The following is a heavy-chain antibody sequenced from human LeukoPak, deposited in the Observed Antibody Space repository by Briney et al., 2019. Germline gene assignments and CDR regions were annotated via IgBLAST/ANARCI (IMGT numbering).Heavy chain of an antibody. CDR2: IYYSGST. CDR3: ASYYYYDSSGYYEGY. D-gene: IGHD3-22*01. CDR1: GGSISSSSYY. Sequence: SETLSLTCTVSGGSISSSSYYWGWIRQPPGKGLEWIGSIYYSGSTYYNPSLKSQVTISVDTSKNQFSLKLSSVTAADTAVYYCASYYYYDSSGYYEGYWGQGTLVTVSS. V-gene: IGHV4-39*07. J-gene: IGHJ4*02.